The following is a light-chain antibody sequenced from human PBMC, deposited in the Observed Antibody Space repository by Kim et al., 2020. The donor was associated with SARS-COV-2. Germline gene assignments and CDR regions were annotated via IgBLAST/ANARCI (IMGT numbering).Light chain of an antibody. CDR2: LNSDGSH. CDR3: QTWGTAIDVV. J-gene: IGLJ2*01. Sequence: QPVLTQSPSASASLGASVKLTCILSSGHSSYTIAWHQQQPEKGPRYLMKLNSDGSHKRGAGIPDRFSGSSSGAERYLTISSLQSEDEADYYCQTWGTAIDVVFCGGTKLTVL. CDR1: SGHSSYT. V-gene: IGLV4-69*01.